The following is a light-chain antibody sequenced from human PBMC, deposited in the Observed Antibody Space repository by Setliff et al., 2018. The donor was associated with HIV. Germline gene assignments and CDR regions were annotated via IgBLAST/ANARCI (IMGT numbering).Light chain of an antibody. V-gene: IGLV2-11*01. J-gene: IGLJ1*01. CDR1: SSDVGGYDY. Sequence: PRSVSGSRGQSVTFSCTGASSDVGGYDYVSWYQQHPGKAPKLIIYDVSKRPSEVPARFSGFKSGNTASLTISGLQPEDEADYYCCSYEITHRFVFGTGTKVTVL. CDR2: DVS. CDR3: CSYEITHRFV.